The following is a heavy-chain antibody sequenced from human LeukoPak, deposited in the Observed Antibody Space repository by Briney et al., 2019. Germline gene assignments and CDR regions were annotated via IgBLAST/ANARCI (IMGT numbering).Heavy chain of an antibody. CDR3: ARLSDRSYGYDY. CDR2: INPNSGGT. J-gene: IGHJ4*02. Sequence: ASVKVSCKASGYTFTGYYMHWVRQAPGQGLEWMGWINPNSGGTNYAQKFQGRVTMTRDTSISTAYMELSRLRSDDTAVYYCARLSDRSYGYDYWGQGTLVTVSS. CDR1: GYTFTGYY. D-gene: IGHD5-18*01. V-gene: IGHV1-2*02.